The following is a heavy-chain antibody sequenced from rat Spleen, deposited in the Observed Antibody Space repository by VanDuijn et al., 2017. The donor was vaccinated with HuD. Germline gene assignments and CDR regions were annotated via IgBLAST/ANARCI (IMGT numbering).Heavy chain of an antibody. CDR2: ITSGGSNT. D-gene: IGHD1-6*01. CDR3: TTWDYWHNRFDY. V-gene: IGHV5S23*01. J-gene: IGHJ2*01. CDR1: GFTFSNYG. Sequence: EVQLVESGGGLLQPGRSLKLSCAASGFTFSNYGMAWIRQAPGKGMEWVATITSGGSNTYYPDSVKGRFTISRDNAKSTLYLQMDSLQSEDTATYYCTTWDYWHNRFDYWGQGVMVTVSS.